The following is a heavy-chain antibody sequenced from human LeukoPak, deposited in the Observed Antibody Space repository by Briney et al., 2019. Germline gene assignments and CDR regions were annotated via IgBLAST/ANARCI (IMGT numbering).Heavy chain of an antibody. CDR1: GFTFSSYS. CDR3: ARKDQGYSYGHDAFDI. D-gene: IGHD5-18*01. V-gene: IGHV3-21*01. J-gene: IGHJ3*02. Sequence: GGSLRLSCAASGFTFSSYSMNWVRQAPGKGLEWVSSISSSSSYIYYADSVKGRFTISRDNAKNSLYLQVNSLRAEDTAVYYCARKDQGYSYGHDAFDIWGQGTMVTVSS. CDR2: ISSSSSYI.